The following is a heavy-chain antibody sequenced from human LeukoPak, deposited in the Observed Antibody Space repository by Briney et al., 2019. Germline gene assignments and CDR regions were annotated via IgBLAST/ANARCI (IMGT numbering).Heavy chain of an antibody. V-gene: IGHV4-34*01. D-gene: IGHD3-16*02. CDR1: GGSFSGYY. CDR3: ASQGYPGSLGY. CDR2: INHSGST. J-gene: IGHJ4*02. Sequence: SETLSLTCAVYGGSFSGYYWSWIRQPPGKGLEWIGEINHSGSTNYNPSLKSRVTISVDTSKNQSSLKLSSVTAADTAVYYCASQGYPGSLGYWGQGTLVTVSS.